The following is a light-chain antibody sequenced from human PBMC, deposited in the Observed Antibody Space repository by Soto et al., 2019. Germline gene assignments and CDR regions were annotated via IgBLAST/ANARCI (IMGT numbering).Light chain of an antibody. CDR1: QSVRTT. V-gene: IGKV3-15*01. CDR3: QQYKDWPTT. Sequence: EIVMTQSPAPLSVSPGQRASLSCRASQSVRTTVAWYHQKPGQAPRLLVYGASTRATGTPARFSGSGAGTYFTLTITSLQSEDFGVYFGQQYKDWPTTFGQGTKVESK. J-gene: IGKJ1*01. CDR2: GAS.